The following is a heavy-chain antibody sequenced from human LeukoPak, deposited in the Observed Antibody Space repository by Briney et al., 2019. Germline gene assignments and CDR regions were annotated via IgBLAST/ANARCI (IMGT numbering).Heavy chain of an antibody. CDR3: MRGAIVSSTIDY. J-gene: IGHJ4*02. CDR2: ISGSGGTI. CDR1: GFTFSSYE. V-gene: IGHV3-48*03. D-gene: IGHD5/OR15-5a*01. Sequence: GGSLRLSCAASGFTFSSYEMNWVRQAPGRGLEWVSYISGSGGTIHYAGSVKGRFTISRDNAKNSLYLQMNSLRAEDAAVYYCMRGAIVSSTIDYWGQGTLVTVSS.